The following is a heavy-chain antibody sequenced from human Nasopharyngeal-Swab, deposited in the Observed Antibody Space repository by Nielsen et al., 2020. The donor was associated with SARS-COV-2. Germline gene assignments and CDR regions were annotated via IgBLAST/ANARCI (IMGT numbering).Heavy chain of an antibody. D-gene: IGHD6-19*01. CDR1: GGSISSGGYY. Sequence: SETLSLTCTVSGGSISSGGYYWSWIRQHPGKGLEWIGYIYYSGSTNYNPSLKSRVTISVDTSKNQYPLKLSSVTAADTAVYYCARTLGWSTGFDYWGQGTLVTVSS. V-gene: IGHV4-61*08. CDR2: IYYSGST. J-gene: IGHJ4*02. CDR3: ARTLGWSTGFDY.